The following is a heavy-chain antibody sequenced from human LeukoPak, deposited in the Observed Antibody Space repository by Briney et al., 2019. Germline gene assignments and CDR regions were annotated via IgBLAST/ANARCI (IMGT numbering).Heavy chain of an antibody. Sequence: PPETLSLTCTVSGGSISSYYWSWIRQPPGKGLEWVGYIYYSGSTNYNPSLKSRVTISVDTSKNQFSLKLSSVTAADTAVYYCARVGIVATIPVGFDYWGQGTLVTVSS. CDR1: GGSISSYY. CDR3: ARVGIVATIPVGFDY. CDR2: IYYSGST. D-gene: IGHD5-12*01. V-gene: IGHV4-59*01. J-gene: IGHJ4*02.